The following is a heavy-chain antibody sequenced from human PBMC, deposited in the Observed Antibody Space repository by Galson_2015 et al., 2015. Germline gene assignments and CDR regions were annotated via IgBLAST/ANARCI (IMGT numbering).Heavy chain of an antibody. V-gene: IGHV1-24*01. D-gene: IGHD2-2*01. CDR3: ATGYCSSLSCLSYGLDV. CDR2: FAPENGKR. Sequence: SVKVSCKVSGYTLNELFMHWVRQAPGKGLEWMGGFAPENGKRVHAQRFQGRVTMTEDTSTDTAYMDLTNLGSEDTAVYYCATGYCSSLSCLSYGLDVWGQGTPVTVSS. J-gene: IGHJ6*02. CDR1: GYTLNELF.